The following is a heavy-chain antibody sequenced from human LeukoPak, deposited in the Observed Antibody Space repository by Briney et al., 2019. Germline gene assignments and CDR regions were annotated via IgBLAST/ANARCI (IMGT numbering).Heavy chain of an antibody. Sequence: PGGSLRLSCAASGFTFSSYAMHWVRQAPGKGLEWVSGISGSGSSTPYADSVNGRFTISRDNSKNTVYVQMNSLRAEDTAVYYCAKDGLSGSGSYSWENMDVWGKGTTVTVSS. CDR2: ISGSGSST. CDR3: AKDGLSGSGSYSWENMDV. V-gene: IGHV3-23*01. D-gene: IGHD3-10*01. J-gene: IGHJ6*03. CDR1: GFTFSSYA.